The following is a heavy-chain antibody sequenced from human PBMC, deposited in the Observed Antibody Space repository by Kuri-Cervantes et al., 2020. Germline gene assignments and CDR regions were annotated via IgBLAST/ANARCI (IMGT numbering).Heavy chain of an antibody. CDR1: GYTFTSCD. CDR2: VNPNSGNT. CDR3: ERGQRGYSYVLDY. Sequence: ASVQVSCKASGYTFTSCDINWLRQATGQGLEWMGWVNPNSGNTGNAQKFQARVTMTRNTSINTALMELSSLRSEDPAVYYFERGQRGYSYVLDYWGQGTLVTVSS. J-gene: IGHJ4*02. V-gene: IGHV1-8*02. D-gene: IGHD5-18*01.